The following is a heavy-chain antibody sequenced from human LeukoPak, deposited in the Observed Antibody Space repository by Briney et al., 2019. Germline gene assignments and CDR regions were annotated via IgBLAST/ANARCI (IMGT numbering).Heavy chain of an antibody. V-gene: IGHV5-51*01. CDR2: IYPGDSDT. Sequence: GESLKISCKGSGYNFPNYWIGWVRQMPGKGLEWMGIIYPGDSDTRYSPSFQGQVTISADKSISTAYLQWSNLKASDTAMYYCARRYQVVGNAFDIWGQGTMVTVSS. J-gene: IGHJ3*02. CDR1: GYNFPNYW. D-gene: IGHD1-26*01. CDR3: ARRYQVVGNAFDI.